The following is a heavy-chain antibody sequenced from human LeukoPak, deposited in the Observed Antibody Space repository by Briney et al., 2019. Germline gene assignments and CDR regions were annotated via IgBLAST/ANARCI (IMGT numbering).Heavy chain of an antibody. D-gene: IGHD2-15*01. J-gene: IGHJ5*02. Sequence: ASVKVSCKASGYTFTSYYMHWVRQAPGQGLEWMGIINPSGGSTSYAQKFQGRVTMTRDTSTSTVYMELSSLRSEDTAVYYCARDDCSGGSCPRWFDPWGQGTLVTVSS. CDR3: ARDDCSGGSCPRWFDP. CDR2: INPSGGST. V-gene: IGHV1-46*01. CDR1: GYTFTSYY.